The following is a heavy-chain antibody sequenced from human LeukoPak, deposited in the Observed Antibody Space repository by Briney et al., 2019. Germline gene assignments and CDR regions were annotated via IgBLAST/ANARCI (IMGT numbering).Heavy chain of an antibody. Sequence: GGSLRLSCAASGFTFSDRYMDWVRQAPGKGLEWVGLIRNKANSYTTEYAASVKGRFTISRDDSKNSLYLQMNSLKSEDTAVYYCVAVAGTGAFYIWGQGTMLTVSS. V-gene: IGHV3-72*01. D-gene: IGHD6-19*01. CDR1: GFTFSDRY. J-gene: IGHJ3*02. CDR3: VAVAGTGAFYI. CDR2: IRNKANSYTT.